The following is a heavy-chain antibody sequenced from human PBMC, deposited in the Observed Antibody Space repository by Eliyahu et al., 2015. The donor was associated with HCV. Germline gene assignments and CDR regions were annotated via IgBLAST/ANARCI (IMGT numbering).Heavy chain of an antibody. CDR2: ISGSGGST. Sequence: EVQLLESGGDLVQPGGSLRLSCAASGFTFSSYAMGWXRQAPGKGLEWVSAISGSGGSTYYADSVKGRFTISRDSSKNTLYLQMNTLRAEDTAAYYCAKGSRSYPFDYWGQGTLVTVSS. J-gene: IGHJ4*02. CDR1: GFTFSSYA. V-gene: IGHV3-23*01. D-gene: IGHD1-26*01. CDR3: AKGSRSYPFDY.